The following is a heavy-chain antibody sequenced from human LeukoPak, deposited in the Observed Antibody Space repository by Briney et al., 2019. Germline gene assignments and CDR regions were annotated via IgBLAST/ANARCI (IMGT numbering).Heavy chain of an antibody. CDR2: IYHSGST. CDR3: ARADGDYLDY. CDR1: GVSISDYS. Sequence: PAETLSLTCTASGVSISDYSWSWIRQPPGKGLEWVGSIYHSGSTYYNPSLKSRVTISVDTSKNQFSLKPSSVTAADTAAYYCARADGDYLDYWGQGTLVTVSS. D-gene: IGHD4-17*01. V-gene: IGHV4-38-2*02. J-gene: IGHJ4*02.